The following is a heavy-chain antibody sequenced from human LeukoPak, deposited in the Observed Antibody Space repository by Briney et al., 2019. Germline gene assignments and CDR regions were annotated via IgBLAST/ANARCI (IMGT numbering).Heavy chain of an antibody. V-gene: IGHV4-34*01. Sequence: SETLSLTCAVYGESFSGYYWSWIRHPPGKGLEWLGEINHSGSTNYNPSLKSRVTISVDTSKSQFSLKLSSVTAADTAVYYCARGPLRGDGYNYHDYWGQGTLVTVSS. D-gene: IGHD5-24*01. CDR1: GESFSGYY. CDR3: ARGPLRGDGYNYHDY. J-gene: IGHJ4*02. CDR2: INHSGST.